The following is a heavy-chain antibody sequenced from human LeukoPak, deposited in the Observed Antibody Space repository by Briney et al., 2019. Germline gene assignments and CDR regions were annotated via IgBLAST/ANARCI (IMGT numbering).Heavy chain of an antibody. J-gene: IGHJ4*02. CDR1: GFTFSNYG. Sequence: KPGGSLRLSCAASGFTFSNYGMNWVRQAPGKGLEWVSSNSRSSRDIYYADSVKGLFTISRDNSKNSLYLQMNSLRAEDTAVYYCARDRHTAMAPLDFDYWGQGTLVTVSS. CDR2: NSRSSRDI. CDR3: ARDRHTAMAPLDFDY. V-gene: IGHV3-21*01. D-gene: IGHD5-18*01.